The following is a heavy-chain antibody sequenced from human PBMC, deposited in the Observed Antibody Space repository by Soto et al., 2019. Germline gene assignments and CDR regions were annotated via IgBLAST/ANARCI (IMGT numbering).Heavy chain of an antibody. Sequence: QVQLVQSGAEVKKPGASVKVSCKASGYTFTSYAIHWVRQAPGQRLEWMGWINAGNGNTKYSQKLQERVTITRDTSASTAYMELSSLRYEDTAVYSCARDLGGWPDYWGQGTLVTVSS. CDR2: INAGNGNT. D-gene: IGHD6-19*01. CDR1: GYTFTSYA. V-gene: IGHV1-3*01. J-gene: IGHJ4*02. CDR3: ARDLGGWPDY.